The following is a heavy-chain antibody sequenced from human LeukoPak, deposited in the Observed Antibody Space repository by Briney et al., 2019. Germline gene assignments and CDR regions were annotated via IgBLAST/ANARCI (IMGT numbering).Heavy chain of an antibody. V-gene: IGHV3-74*01. CDR2: INSDGSST. CDR1: RFTFSTYW. J-gene: IGHJ4*02. Sequence: GGSLRLSCAASRFTFSTYWMHWVRQAPGKGLVWVSRINSDGSSTGYADSVKGRFTISRDNSKNTLYLQMNSLRVEDTAVYYCAKEGAPLGGRPDYWGQGTLVTVSS. CDR3: AKEGAPLGGRPDY. D-gene: IGHD3-16*01.